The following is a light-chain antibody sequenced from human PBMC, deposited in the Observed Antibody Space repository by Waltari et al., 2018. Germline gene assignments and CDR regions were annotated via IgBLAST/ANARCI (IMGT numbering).Light chain of an antibody. CDR1: SSEVGGYDY. CDR2: EVN. CDR3: SSYTGINTFPWV. Sequence: QSALTQPPSASGSPGQSGTISCTGTSSEVGGYDYVSWYQQHPGKAPTLKIYEVNKRPSGVPDRFSGSKSGNTASLTVSGLQADDEADYYCSSYTGINTFPWVFGGGTKLTVL. V-gene: IGLV2-8*01. J-gene: IGLJ3*02.